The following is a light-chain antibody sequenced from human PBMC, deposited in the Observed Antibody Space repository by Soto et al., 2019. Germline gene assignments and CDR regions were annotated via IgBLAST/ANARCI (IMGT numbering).Light chain of an antibody. V-gene: IGKV3-15*01. CDR2: GAS. CDR1: HSVSTN. Sequence: EIVMTQSPATLSVSPGERATLSCRASHSVSTNLAWYQQKPGQAPRLLIYGASTRATGIPGRFSGSGSGTEFTLTISSLQSEDFAVYYCQQYNNWPPYTFGHGTKLEIK. J-gene: IGKJ2*01. CDR3: QQYNNWPPYT.